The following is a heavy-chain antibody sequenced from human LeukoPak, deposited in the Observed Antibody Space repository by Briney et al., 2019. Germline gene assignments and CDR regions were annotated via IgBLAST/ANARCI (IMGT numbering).Heavy chain of an antibody. J-gene: IGHJ4*02. D-gene: IGHD6-19*01. Sequence: GGSLRLSCAASGFTFSSYWMHWVRQAPGKGLVWVSRINSDGSSTSYADSVKGRFTISRDSAKNTLYLQMNSLRAEDTAVYYCARAVAGTKVGFDYWGQGTLVTVSS. CDR2: INSDGSST. CDR1: GFTFSSYW. CDR3: ARAVAGTKVGFDY. V-gene: IGHV3-74*01.